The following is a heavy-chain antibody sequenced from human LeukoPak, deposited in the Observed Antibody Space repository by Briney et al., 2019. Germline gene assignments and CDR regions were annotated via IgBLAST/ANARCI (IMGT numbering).Heavy chain of an antibody. CDR1: GFTFSSYE. J-gene: IGHJ4*02. V-gene: IGHV3-48*03. CDR3: VRQSGYSSSWYEEGDFDY. Sequence: QAGGSLRLSCAASGFTFSSYEMNWVRQAPGKGLEWVSYISSSGSTIYYADPVKGRFTISRDNAKNSLYLQMNSLRAEDTAVYYCVRQSGYSSSWYEEGDFDYWGQGTLVTVSS. D-gene: IGHD6-13*01. CDR2: ISSSGSTI.